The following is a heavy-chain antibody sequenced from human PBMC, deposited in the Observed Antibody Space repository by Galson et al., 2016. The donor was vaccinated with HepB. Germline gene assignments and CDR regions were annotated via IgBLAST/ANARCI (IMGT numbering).Heavy chain of an antibody. V-gene: IGHV3-13*04. D-gene: IGHD3-9*01. CDR2: VGAADET. J-gene: IGHJ2*01. CDR1: GFTFSDYD. CDR3: ASAAAYSDFLTGYYRSWYFDL. Sequence: SLRLSCAASGFTFSDYDMHWVRQGTGKGLEWVSGVGAADETYYSDSGKGRFTISRESANNALYLHMTSLRAGYTAVYYCASAAAYSDFLTGYYRSWYFDLWGRGTLVTVSS.